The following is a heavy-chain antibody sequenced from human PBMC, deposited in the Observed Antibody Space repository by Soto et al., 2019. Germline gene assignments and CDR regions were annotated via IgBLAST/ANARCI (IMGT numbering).Heavy chain of an antibody. CDR2: IRSKANSYAT. V-gene: IGHV3-73*01. D-gene: IGHD3-10*01. CDR3: TRHGATGYYYGSGSYFPEKERDYYYYGMDV. CDR1: GFTFSGSA. Sequence: EVQLVESGGGLVQPGGSLKLSCAASGFTFSGSAMHWVRQASGKGLEWVGRIRSKANSYATAYAASVKGRFTISRDDSKNTAYLQMNSLKTEDTAVYYCTRHGATGYYYGSGSYFPEKERDYYYYGMDVWGQGTTVTVSS. J-gene: IGHJ6*02.